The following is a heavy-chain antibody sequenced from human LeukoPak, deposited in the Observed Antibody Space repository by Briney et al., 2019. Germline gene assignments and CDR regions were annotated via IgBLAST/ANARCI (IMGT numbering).Heavy chain of an antibody. Sequence: SETLSLTCTVSGGSISSYYWNWIRQPPGKGLEWVGYIYYSGSTNYNPSLKSRVTISVDTSKNQFSLKLTALTPAAPAVYSCASSWAGRFDNSGPRTPVTVSA. D-gene: IGHD7-27*01. CDR2: IYYSGST. V-gene: IGHV4-59*01. CDR1: GGSISSYY. J-gene: IGHJ4*02. CDR3: ASSWAGRFDN.